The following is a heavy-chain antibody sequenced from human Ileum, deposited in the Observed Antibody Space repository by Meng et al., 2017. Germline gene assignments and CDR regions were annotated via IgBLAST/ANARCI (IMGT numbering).Heavy chain of an antibody. CDR2: IYSSGRT. J-gene: IGHJ1*01. D-gene: IGHD1-26*01. CDR1: GDSINRGDHY. V-gene: IGHV4-30-4*01. CDR3: ARHLGRRSPFQH. Sequence: QVQLQESGPGLVKPSLTLSLTCAVSGDSINRGDHYWTWIRQPPGKGPEWMGYIYSSGRTYYTPSLKGRLTISADTSQSTFSLKLNSVTATDTAVYFCARHLGRRSPFQHWGQGTLVTVSS.